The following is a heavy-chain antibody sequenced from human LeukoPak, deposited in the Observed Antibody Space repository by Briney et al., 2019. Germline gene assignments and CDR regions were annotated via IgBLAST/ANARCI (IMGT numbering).Heavy chain of an antibody. CDR2: ISGSGGST. CDR3: AKDRDGTAEYFQH. D-gene: IGHD5-24*01. CDR1: GFTFSNYA. Sequence: PGGSLRLSCAASGFTFSNYAMSWVRQTPGKGLEWVSAISGSGGSTYYADSVKGRFTISRDNSKNTLYLQMNSLRAEDTAVYYCAKDRDGTAEYFQHWGQGTLVTVSS. J-gene: IGHJ1*01. V-gene: IGHV3-23*01.